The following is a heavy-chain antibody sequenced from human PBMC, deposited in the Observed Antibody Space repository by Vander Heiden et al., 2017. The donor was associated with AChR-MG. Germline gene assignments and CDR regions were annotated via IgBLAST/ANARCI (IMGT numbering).Heavy chain of an antibody. Sequence: QVQLVESGGGVVQPGGSLRLSCAASGFTFSSYGMHWVRQAPGKGLEWVAFIRYDVSNKYYADSVKGRFTISRDNSKNTLYLQMNSLRAEDTAVYYCAKGDPWRYYYYGMDVWGQGTTVTVSS. CDR3: AKGDPWRYYYYGMDV. CDR1: GFTFSSYG. V-gene: IGHV3-30*02. CDR2: IRYDVSNK. J-gene: IGHJ6*02.